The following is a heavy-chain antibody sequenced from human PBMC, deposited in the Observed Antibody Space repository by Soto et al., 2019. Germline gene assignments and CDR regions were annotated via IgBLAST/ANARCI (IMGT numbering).Heavy chain of an antibody. CDR1: GFTFSNFA. J-gene: IGHJ4*02. V-gene: IGHV3-23*01. D-gene: IGHD3-10*01. Sequence: EVHLLESGGDLVQPGGSLRLSCTASGFTFSNFAMNWVRQAPGKGLEWVSAISNSGGGTYYADSVRGRFTISRDNSKNTVYLHMRSLRVEDTAIYFCAKDLRRMHGSGSDHWGLGALVTVSS. CDR2: ISNSGGGT. CDR3: AKDLRRMHGSGSDH.